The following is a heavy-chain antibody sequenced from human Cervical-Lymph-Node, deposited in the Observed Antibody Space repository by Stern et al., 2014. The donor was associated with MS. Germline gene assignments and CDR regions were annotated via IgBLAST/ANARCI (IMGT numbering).Heavy chain of an antibody. CDR3: ARASQSTSGAFDL. CDR1: GGSISSYY. D-gene: IGHD1-26*01. Sequence: QVQLQESGPGRVKPSETLSLTCTVAGGSISSYYWSWIRQPPGKGLEWIGDIYYSGSTNYNPSPKSRVTISQDTSKNQFSLKLSSVTAADTAVYYCARASQSTSGAFDLWGRGTLLTVSS. V-gene: IGHV4-59*01. J-gene: IGHJ2*01. CDR2: IYYSGST.